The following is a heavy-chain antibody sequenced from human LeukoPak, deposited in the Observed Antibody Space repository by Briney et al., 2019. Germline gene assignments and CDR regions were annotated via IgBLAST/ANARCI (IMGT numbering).Heavy chain of an antibody. V-gene: IGHV3-30*02. J-gene: IGHJ4*02. CDR1: GFTFSSYG. D-gene: IGHD3-22*01. CDR2: IRYDGSNK. Sequence: GGSLRLSCAASGFTFSSYGMHWVRQAPGKGLEWVAFIRYDGSNKYYADSVKGRFAISRDNSKNTLYLQMNSLRAEDTAVYYCAKCPYDSSGYYSRWGQGTLVTVSS. CDR3: AKCPYDSSGYYSR.